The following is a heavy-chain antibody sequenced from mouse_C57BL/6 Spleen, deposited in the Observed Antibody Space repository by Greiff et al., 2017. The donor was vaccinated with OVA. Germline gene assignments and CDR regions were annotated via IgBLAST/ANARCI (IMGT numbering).Heavy chain of an antibody. CDR3: ASRGDYDGYAMDY. Sequence: EVQLQQSGGGLVQPGGSLSLSCAASGFTFTDYYMSWVRQPPGKALEWLGFIRNKANGYTTEYSASVKGRFTISRDNSQSILYLQMNALRAEDSATYYCASRGDYDGYAMDYWGQGTSVTVSS. V-gene: IGHV7-3*01. CDR2: IRNKANGYTT. J-gene: IGHJ4*01. D-gene: IGHD2-4*01. CDR1: GFTFTDYY.